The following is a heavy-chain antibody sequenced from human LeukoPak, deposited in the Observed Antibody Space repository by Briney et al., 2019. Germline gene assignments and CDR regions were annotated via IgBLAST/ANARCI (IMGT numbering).Heavy chain of an antibody. D-gene: IGHD2-21*02. V-gene: IGHV3-43*02. J-gene: IGHJ3*02. Sequence: PGGSLRLSCAASGFTFDDYAMHWVRQAPGRGLEWVSLISGDGGSTYYADSVKGRFTISRDNSKNSLYLQMNSLRTEDTALYYCAKVFWAGAYCGGDCSAAFDIWGQGTMVTVSS. CDR2: ISGDGGST. CDR3: AKVFWAGAYCGGDCSAAFDI. CDR1: GFTFDDYA.